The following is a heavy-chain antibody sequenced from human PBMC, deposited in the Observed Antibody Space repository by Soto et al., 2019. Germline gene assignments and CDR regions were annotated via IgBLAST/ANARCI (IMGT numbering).Heavy chain of an antibody. D-gene: IGHD2-8*02. CDR1: GGSFSGYY. J-gene: IGHJ4*02. CDR3: ARGQSSLLLDC. Sequence: QVQLQQWGAGLLKPSETLSLTCAVYGGSFSGYYWSWIRQPPGKGLEWSGEINHSGSTNYNPSLKGRVTISVDTSKNQFPLKLSSVTAADTAVYYCARGQSSLLLDCWGQGVLVTVSS. CDR2: INHSGST. V-gene: IGHV4-34*01.